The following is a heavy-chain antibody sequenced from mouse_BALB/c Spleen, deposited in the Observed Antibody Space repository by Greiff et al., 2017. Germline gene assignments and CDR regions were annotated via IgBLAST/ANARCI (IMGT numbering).Heavy chain of an antibody. J-gene: IGHJ3*01. D-gene: IGHD2-1*01. Sequence: VQLQESGPGLVAPSQSLSITCTVSGFSLTSYGVHWVRQPPGKGLEWLGVIWAGGSTNYNSALMSRLSISKDNSKSQVFLKMNSLQTDDTAMYYCARESLYGNFAYWGQGTLVTVSA. CDR3: ARESLYGNFAY. CDR2: IWAGGST. V-gene: IGHV2-9*02. CDR1: GFSLTSYG.